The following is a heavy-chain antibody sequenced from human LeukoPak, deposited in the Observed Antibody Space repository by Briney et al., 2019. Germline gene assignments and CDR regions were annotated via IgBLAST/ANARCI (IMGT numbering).Heavy chain of an antibody. J-gene: IGHJ4*02. V-gene: IGHV7-4-1*02. CDR2: INTNTGNP. CDR3: ARLYDILTGPIDY. CDR1: GYTFTTYA. Sequence: ASVKVSCKASGYTFTTYAINWVRQAPGQGLEWMGWINTNTGNPTFAQGFTGRFVFSLDTSVSTAYLQINSLRAGDTAVYYCARLYDILTGPIDYWGQGTLVTVSS. D-gene: IGHD3-9*01.